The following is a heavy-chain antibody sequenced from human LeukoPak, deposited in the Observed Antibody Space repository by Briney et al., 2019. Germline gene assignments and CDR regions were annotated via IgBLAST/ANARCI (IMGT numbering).Heavy chain of an antibody. V-gene: IGHV4-61*05. CDR3: ARVVLYYYYMDV. D-gene: IGHD2-15*01. Sequence: PSETLSLTCSVSGASISTSIYYWGWIRQPPGKGLEWIGYIYYSGNTNYNPSLGSRVTISLDTSKNQFSLKLRSVTAADTAVYYCARVVLYYYYMDVWGKGTTVTVSS. J-gene: IGHJ6*03. CDR2: IYYSGNT. CDR1: GASISTSIYY.